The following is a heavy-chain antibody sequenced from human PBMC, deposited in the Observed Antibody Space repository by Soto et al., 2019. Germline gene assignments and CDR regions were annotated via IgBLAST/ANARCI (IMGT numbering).Heavy chain of an antibody. V-gene: IGHV4-31*03. CDR1: GGSISSGGYY. CDR2: IYYSGST. Sequence: SETLSLTCTVSGGSISSGGYYWSWIRQHPGKGLEWIGYIYYSGSTYYNRSLKSRVTISVDTSKNQFSLKLSSVTAADTAVYYCARELWSDWFDPWGQGTLVTVSS. D-gene: IGHD3-10*02. CDR3: ARELWSDWFDP. J-gene: IGHJ5*02.